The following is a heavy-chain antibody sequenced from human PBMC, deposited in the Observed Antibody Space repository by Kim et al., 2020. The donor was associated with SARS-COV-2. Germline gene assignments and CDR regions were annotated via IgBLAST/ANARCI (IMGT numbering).Heavy chain of an antibody. CDR3: ASDRPPPLLACYYRNYFYYGRDV. CDR1: GGSISSSSYY. CDR2: IYYSGST. J-gene: IGHJ6*02. Sequence: SETLSLTCTVSGGSISSSSYYWGWIRQPPGKGLEWIGSIYYSGSTYSNPSLKSRITISVDTSKNQFSLKLSSVTAADTAVYYCASDRPPPLLACYYRNYFYYGRDVWGQGTTVTVSS. V-gene: IGHV4-39*07. D-gene: IGHD3-9*01.